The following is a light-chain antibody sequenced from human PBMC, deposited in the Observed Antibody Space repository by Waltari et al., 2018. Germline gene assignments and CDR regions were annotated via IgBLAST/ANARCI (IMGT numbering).Light chain of an antibody. CDR2: EGS. V-gene: IGLV2-23*01. Sequence: QSALTQPASVSGSPGQSITISCTGTSSDVGSYNLVSWYQQNPGKAPKLMIYEGSKRPSVVSNRFSGSKSGNTASLTISGLQAEDEADYYCCSYTAGSTWVFGGGTKLTVL. CDR3: CSYTAGSTWV. J-gene: IGLJ3*02. CDR1: SSDVGSYNL.